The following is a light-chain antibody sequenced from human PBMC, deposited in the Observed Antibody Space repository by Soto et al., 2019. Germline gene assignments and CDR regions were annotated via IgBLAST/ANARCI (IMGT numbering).Light chain of an antibody. Sequence: EIVLTQSPGSLSLSPGERATLSCRASQRVSSGYVAWYQQKPGQPPRLLIYNASNRTTGIPARFSGSGSGTDFTLTISSLEPEDFAVYYCQQRGDWPPITFGQGTRLEIK. CDR2: NAS. CDR3: QQRGDWPPIT. CDR1: QRVSSGY. J-gene: IGKJ5*01. V-gene: IGKV3-11*01.